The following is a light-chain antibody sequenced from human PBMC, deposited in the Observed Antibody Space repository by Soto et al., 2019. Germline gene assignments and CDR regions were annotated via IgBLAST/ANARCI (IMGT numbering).Light chain of an antibody. CDR1: SSDVGGYNY. CDR3: SSYTSSSTLV. V-gene: IGLV2-14*01. Sequence: QSALTQPASVSGSPGQSMTICCTGTSSDVGGYNYVSWYQQHPGKAPKLMIYEVSNRPSGVSNRFSGSKSGNTASLTISGLQAEDEADYYCSSYTSSSTLVFGTGTKVTVL. CDR2: EVS. J-gene: IGLJ1*01.